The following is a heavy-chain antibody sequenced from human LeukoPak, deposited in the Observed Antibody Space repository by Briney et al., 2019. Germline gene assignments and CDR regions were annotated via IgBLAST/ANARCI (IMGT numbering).Heavy chain of an antibody. V-gene: IGHV3-74*01. Sequence: GGSLRLCCAASGFSLSSSWMHWVRQAPGKGLVWVSRISSDGSTTNYADSVKGRFTISRDNAKNTLYLQMNSLRAEDTAVYYCARRGYYGNYFDYWGQGTLVTVSS. D-gene: IGHD3-22*01. CDR1: GFSLSSSW. J-gene: IGHJ4*02. CDR3: ARRGYYGNYFDY. CDR2: ISSDGSTT.